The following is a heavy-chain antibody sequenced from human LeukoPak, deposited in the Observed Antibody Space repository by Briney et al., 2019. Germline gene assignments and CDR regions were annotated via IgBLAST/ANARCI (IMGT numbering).Heavy chain of an antibody. CDR3: ARAHYLRLYFFDY. Sequence: ASVKVSCKASGYTITDYYIHWVRQAPGQGLEWMGWINPNSGGTNYAQKFEGRVTMTTDTSINTAYMELSSLTSDDTAVYFCARAHYLRLYFFDYWGQGTLVTVPS. D-gene: IGHD3-10*01. CDR1: GYTITDYY. CDR2: INPNSGGT. V-gene: IGHV1-2*02. J-gene: IGHJ4*02.